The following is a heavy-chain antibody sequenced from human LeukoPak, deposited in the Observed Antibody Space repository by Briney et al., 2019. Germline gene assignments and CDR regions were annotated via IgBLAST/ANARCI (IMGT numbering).Heavy chain of an antibody. CDR1: GFTFDDYA. D-gene: IGHD6-19*01. CDR3: AKGSQRLAVAGHSSFVY. CDR2: LSWNSGSI. Sequence: GRSLRLSCAASGFTFDDYAMHWVRQAPGKGLERVSGLSWNSGSIGYADSVKGRFTISRDNAKNSLYLQMNSLRAEDTALYYCAKGSQRLAVAGHSSFVYWGQGTLVTVSS. J-gene: IGHJ4*02. V-gene: IGHV3-9*01.